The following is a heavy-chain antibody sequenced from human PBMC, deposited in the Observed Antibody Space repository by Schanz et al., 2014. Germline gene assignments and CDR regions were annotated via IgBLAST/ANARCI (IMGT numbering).Heavy chain of an antibody. Sequence: EVQLVESGGYLVQPGGSLRLSCSASGFTFSSYAMHWVRQAPGKGLEYVSAITRSGGGTYYSDSVKGRFTISRDNSKNTLYHQMSNLRHEDSAAYYRVKDTYGAGDCFPAECFQLWGQGTLVTVSS. CDR1: GFTFSSYA. D-gene: IGHD2-21*02. J-gene: IGHJ1*01. CDR2: ITRSGGGT. CDR3: VKDTYGAGDCFPAECFQL. V-gene: IGHV3-64D*06.